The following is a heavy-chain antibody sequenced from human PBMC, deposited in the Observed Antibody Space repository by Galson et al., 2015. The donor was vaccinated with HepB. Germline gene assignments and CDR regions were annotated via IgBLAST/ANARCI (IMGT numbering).Heavy chain of an antibody. Sequence: TLSLTCYVSGDSISTYYWSWIRQPAGKGLEWIGRIHSSGTTNYNIFFRSRVTMSLDTSKKQFSLKMASVTAADTAVYYCAKAPHGSRWYGYHGMDVWGQGTTVTVSS. J-gene: IGHJ6*02. CDR1: GDSISTYY. V-gene: IGHV4-4*07. CDR3: AKAPHGSRWYGYHGMDV. CDR2: IHSSGTT. D-gene: IGHD6-13*01.